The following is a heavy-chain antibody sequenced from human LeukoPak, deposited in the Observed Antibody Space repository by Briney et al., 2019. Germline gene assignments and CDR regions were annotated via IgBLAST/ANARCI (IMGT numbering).Heavy chain of an antibody. J-gene: IGHJ3*02. D-gene: IGHD3-3*01. CDR1: GGSISSNSYY. CDR2: IYTSGST. Sequence: SETLSLTCTVSGGSISSNSYYWSWIRQPAGKGLEWIGRIYTSGSTNYNPSLKSRVTISVDTSKNQFSLKLSSVTAADTAVYYCARTTIFRAFDIWGQGTMVTVSS. V-gene: IGHV4-61*02. CDR3: ARTTIFRAFDI.